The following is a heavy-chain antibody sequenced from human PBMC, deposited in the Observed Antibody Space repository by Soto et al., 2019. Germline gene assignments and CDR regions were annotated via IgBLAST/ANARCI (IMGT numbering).Heavy chain of an antibody. Sequence: EVQLVESGGGLVQPGGSLRLSCATSGFTFSSYAIHWVRQAPGKGLKYFSAISTNGGSTYYANSVKGRFTISRDNSKNTLYLQMGSLRVEDMAVYYCARAGFWYGSGIYGYGIDVWGQGTTVTVSS. CDR3: ARAGFWYGSGIYGYGIDV. V-gene: IGHV3-64*01. D-gene: IGHD3-10*01. J-gene: IGHJ6*02. CDR2: ISTNGGST. CDR1: GFTFSSYA.